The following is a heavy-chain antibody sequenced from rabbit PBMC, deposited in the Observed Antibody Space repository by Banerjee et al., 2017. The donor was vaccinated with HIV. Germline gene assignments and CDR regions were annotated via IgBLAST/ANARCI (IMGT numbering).Heavy chain of an antibody. V-gene: IGHV1S45*01. CDR2: INAGSSGST. CDR1: GFTLSSSYW. D-gene: IGHD4-1*01. J-gene: IGHJ4*01. Sequence: QEQLEESGGDLVKPEGSLTLTCKASGFTLSSSYWICWVRQAPGKGLEWIGCINAGSSGSTYYARWAKGRFTISKTSWTTVTLQMTSLTAADTASYFCARDLAGVIGWNFNLWGPGTLVTVS. CDR3: ARDLAGVIGWNFNL.